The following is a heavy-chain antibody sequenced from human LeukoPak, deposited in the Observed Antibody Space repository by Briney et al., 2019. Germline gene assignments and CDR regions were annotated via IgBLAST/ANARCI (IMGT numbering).Heavy chain of an antibody. Sequence: PSETLSLTCAVSGYSISSGYYWGWIRQPPGKGLEWIGSIYHSGSTYYNPSLKSRATISVDTSKNQFSLKLSSVTAADTAVYYCGRIDDYGGQGYAFDIWGQGTMVTVSS. CDR3: GRIDDYGGQGYAFDI. CDR2: IYHSGST. J-gene: IGHJ3*02. D-gene: IGHD4-17*01. V-gene: IGHV4-38-2*01. CDR1: GYSISSGYY.